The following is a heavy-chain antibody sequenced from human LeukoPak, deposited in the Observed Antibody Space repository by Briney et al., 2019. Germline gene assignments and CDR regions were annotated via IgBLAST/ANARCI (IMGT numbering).Heavy chain of an antibody. CDR2: IIPIFGTA. V-gene: IGHV1-69*06. CDR3: ATEGSSSGWRVNWFDP. Sequence: SVKVSCKASGGTFSSYAISWVRQAPGQGLEWMGGIIPIFGTANYAQKFQGRVTITADKSTSTAYMELSSLRSEDTAVYYCATEGSSSGWRVNWFDPWGQGTLVTVSS. J-gene: IGHJ5*02. CDR1: GGTFSSYA. D-gene: IGHD6-19*01.